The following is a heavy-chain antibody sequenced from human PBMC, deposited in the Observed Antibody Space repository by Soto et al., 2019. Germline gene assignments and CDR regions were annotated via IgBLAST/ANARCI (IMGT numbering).Heavy chain of an antibody. Sequence: TSETLSLTCTVSGGSISSGGYYWSWIRQHPGKGLEWIGYIYYSGSTCYNPSLKSRVTISVDTSKNQFSLKLSSVTAADTAVYCCARHGAGSLYYFDYRAQRTPVTVSS. CDR1: GGSISSGGYY. J-gene: IGHJ4*02. CDR3: ARHGAGSLYYFDY. CDR2: IYYSGST. D-gene: IGHD3-10*01. V-gene: IGHV4-31*03.